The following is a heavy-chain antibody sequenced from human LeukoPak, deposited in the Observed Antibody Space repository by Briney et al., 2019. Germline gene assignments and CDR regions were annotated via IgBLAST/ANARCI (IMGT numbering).Heavy chain of an antibody. D-gene: IGHD6-13*01. CDR1: GFTFNSYW. Sequence: GGSLRLSCAASGFTFNSYWMCWVRQAPGKGLEWVANIKQDGSEKYYVDSMKGRFTISRDNAKNSLYLQMNSLIAEDTAVYYCARDKTTAGGPVDYWGREPWSPSPQ. CDR3: ARDKTTAGGPVDY. CDR2: IKQDGSEK. J-gene: IGHJ4*02. V-gene: IGHV3-7*01.